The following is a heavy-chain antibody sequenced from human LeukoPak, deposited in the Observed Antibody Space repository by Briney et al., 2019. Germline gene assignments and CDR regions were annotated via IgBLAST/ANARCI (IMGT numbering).Heavy chain of an antibody. D-gene: IGHD3-3*01. CDR3: ARRGITISGVLVYHYSGLDV. CDR2: IKDDGSEK. CDR1: GFTFSSHW. J-gene: IGHJ6*02. Sequence: GGSLRLSCAGSGFTFSSHWMNWVRQAPGKGLEWVASIKDDGSEKHFLDSVNGRFAISRDNAKNSLYLQMSSLRAEDTAVYYCARRGITISGVLVYHYSGLDVWGQGTTVTVSS. V-gene: IGHV3-7*02.